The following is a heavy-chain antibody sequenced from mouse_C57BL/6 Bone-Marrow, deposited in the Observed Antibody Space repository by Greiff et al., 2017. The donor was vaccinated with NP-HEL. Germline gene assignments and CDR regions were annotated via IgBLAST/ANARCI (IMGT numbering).Heavy chain of an antibody. D-gene: IGHD2-3*01. J-gene: IGHJ1*03. CDR1: GYTFTSYG. V-gene: IGHV1-81*01. Sequence: QVQLQQSGAELARPGASVKLSCKASGYTFTSYGISWVKQRTGQGLEWIGEIYPRSGNTYYNEKFKGKATLTADKSSSTAYMELRSLTSEDSAVYFCARGGWVPWYFDVWGTGTTVTVSS. CDR2: IYPRSGNT. CDR3: ARGGWVPWYFDV.